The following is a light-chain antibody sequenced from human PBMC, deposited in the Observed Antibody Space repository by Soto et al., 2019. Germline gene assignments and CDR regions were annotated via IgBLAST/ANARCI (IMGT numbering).Light chain of an antibody. CDR2: GAS. Sequence: EIVLTQSPGTLSLSPGERVNLSCRASQSVSSRYVAWYQHKTGQPPRLLISGASSRATGIPDRFSGSGSGADCTLTINRLQPRDFAVPYSQPYGTSPPTFGGGTKVEIK. CDR3: QPYGTSPPT. V-gene: IGKV3-20*01. CDR1: QSVSSRY. J-gene: IGKJ4*01.